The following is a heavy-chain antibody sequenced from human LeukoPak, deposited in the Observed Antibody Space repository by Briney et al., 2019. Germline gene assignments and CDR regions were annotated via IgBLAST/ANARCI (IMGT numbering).Heavy chain of an antibody. CDR1: GFTFDDYA. CDR2: ISSSSSYI. J-gene: IGHJ4*02. CDR3: ASSRGFGYYDSSGYFF. D-gene: IGHD3-22*01. V-gene: IGHV3-21*01. Sequence: PGGSLRLSCAASGFTFDDYAMHWVRQAPGKGLEWVSSISSSSSYIYYADSVKGRFTISRDNAKNSLYLQMNSLRAEDTAVYYCASSRGFGYYDSSGYFFWGQGTLVTVSS.